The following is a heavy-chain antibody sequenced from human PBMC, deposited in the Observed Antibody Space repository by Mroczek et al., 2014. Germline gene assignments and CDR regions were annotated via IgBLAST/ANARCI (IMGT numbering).Heavy chain of an antibody. D-gene: IGHD6-13*01. V-gene: IGHV4-34*01. J-gene: IGHJ6*03. CDR2: INHSGST. CDR1: GGSFSGYY. CDR3: ARGRYSRTYYYYMDV. Sequence: QVQLQQWGAGLLKPSETLPLTCAVYGGSFSGYYWSWIRQPPGKGLEWIGEINHSGSTNYNPSLKSRVTISVDTSKNQFSLKLSSVTAADTAVYYCARGRYSRTYYYYMDVWGKGTTVTVSS.